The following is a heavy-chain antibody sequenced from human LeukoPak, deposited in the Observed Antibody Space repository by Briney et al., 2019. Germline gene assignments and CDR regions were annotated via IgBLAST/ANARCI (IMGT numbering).Heavy chain of an antibody. J-gene: IGHJ5*02. CDR2: IIGSGGST. Sequence: GGSLRLSCAASGLTFSSYAMSWVRQAPGKGLEWVSAIIGSGGSTYYADSVKGRFTISRDNSKNTLYLQMNSLRAEDTAVYYCAKVPLAGSWFDPWGQGTLVTVSS. D-gene: IGHD3-10*01. CDR1: GLTFSSYA. V-gene: IGHV3-23*01. CDR3: AKVPLAGSWFDP.